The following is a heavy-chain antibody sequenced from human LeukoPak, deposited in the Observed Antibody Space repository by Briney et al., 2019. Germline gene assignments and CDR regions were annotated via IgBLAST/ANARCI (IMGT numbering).Heavy chain of an antibody. V-gene: IGHV3-49*04. CDR3: TRDSNAGVWRIPPLYDSSALGAFDI. Sequence: GGSLRLSCTASGFTFGDYAMSWVRQAPGKGLEWVGFIRSKAYGGTTEYAASVKGRFTISRDDSKSIAYLQMNSLKTEDTTVYYCTRDSNAGVWRIPPLYDSSALGAFDIWGQGTMVTVSS. CDR2: IRSKAYGGTT. D-gene: IGHD3-22*01. CDR1: GFTFGDYA. J-gene: IGHJ3*02.